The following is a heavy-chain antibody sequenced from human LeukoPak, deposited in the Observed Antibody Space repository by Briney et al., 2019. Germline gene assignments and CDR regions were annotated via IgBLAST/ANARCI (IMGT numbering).Heavy chain of an antibody. J-gene: IGHJ6*03. D-gene: IGHD3-10*01. Sequence: ASVKVSCKASGYTFTSYGISWVRQAPGQGLEWMGWISPTSGGTNYAQKFQGRVTMTRDTSISTAYMELSRLRSDDTAVYYCAREAYASGSFRTDYYYMDVWGKGTTVTISS. CDR3: AREAYASGSFRTDYYYMDV. CDR1: GYTFTSYG. V-gene: IGHV1-2*02. CDR2: ISPTSGGT.